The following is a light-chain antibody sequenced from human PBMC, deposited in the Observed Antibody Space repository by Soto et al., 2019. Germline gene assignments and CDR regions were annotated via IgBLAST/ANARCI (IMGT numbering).Light chain of an antibody. CDR1: QTINSW. CDR2: KAS. V-gene: IGKV1-5*03. CDR3: QHYDSYSEA. Sequence: DIQMTQSHSTLSGSVGDRVTITCRASQTINSWLAGYQQKPGKAPKLLICKASTLKSGVPSRFSGSGSGKEFTLAIRSLQRHDLATYYFQHYDSYSEAFGHGTK. J-gene: IGKJ1*01.